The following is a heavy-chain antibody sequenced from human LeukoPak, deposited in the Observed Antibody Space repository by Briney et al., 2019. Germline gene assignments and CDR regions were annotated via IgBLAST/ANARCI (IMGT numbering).Heavy chain of an antibody. CDR2: ISSSSSYI. Sequence: PGGSLRLSCAASGFTFSGYPIHWVRQAPGKGLEWVSSISSSSSYIYYADSVKGRFTISRDNAKNSLYLQMNSLRAEDTAVYYCARFIAVAGDLVDYWGQGTLVTVSS. CDR1: GFTFSGYP. CDR3: ARFIAVAGDLVDY. V-gene: IGHV3-21*01. D-gene: IGHD6-19*01. J-gene: IGHJ4*02.